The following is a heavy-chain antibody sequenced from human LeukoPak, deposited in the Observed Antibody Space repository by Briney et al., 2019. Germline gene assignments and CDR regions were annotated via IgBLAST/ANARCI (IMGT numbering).Heavy chain of an antibody. Sequence: HLGGSLRLSCAVSGFTFSSYWMSWVRQAPGKGLEWVSYISSSGSTIYYADSVKGRFTISRDNAKNSLYLQMNSLRAEDTAVYYCAELGITMIGGVWGKGTTVTISS. V-gene: IGHV3-48*03. CDR2: ISSSGSTI. CDR3: AELGITMIGGV. D-gene: IGHD3-10*02. CDR1: GFTFSSYW. J-gene: IGHJ6*04.